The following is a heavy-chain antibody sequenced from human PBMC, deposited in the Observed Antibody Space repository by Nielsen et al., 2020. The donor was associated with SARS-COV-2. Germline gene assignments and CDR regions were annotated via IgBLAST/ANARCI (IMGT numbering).Heavy chain of an antibody. CDR1: GGSIINSTSY. J-gene: IGHJ6*02. V-gene: IGHV4-39*01. CDR2: IYYSGEP. Sequence: ESLKISCTVSGGSIINSTSYWGWIRQPPGKGLEWVGSIYYSGEPYYNPSLQSRVTISVDTSKNHFSLELSSVTAADTAVYYCARQREGEHYLYGMDVWGQGTTVTVSS. D-gene: IGHD1-26*01. CDR3: ARQREGEHYLYGMDV.